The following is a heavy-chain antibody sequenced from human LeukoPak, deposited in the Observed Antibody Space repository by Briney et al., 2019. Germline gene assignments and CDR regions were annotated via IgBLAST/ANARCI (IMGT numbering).Heavy chain of an antibody. CDR1: GFIFSSYA. J-gene: IGHJ4*02. V-gene: IGHV3-30*01. D-gene: IGHD1-26*01. Sequence: GRSLRLSCAASGFIFSSYAIHWVRRAPGKGLEWVAVMSYDEINKYYADSVKGRFTISRDNSKNTLNLQMNSLRAEDTAIYYCARPVGNSGIDFWGQGTLVTVSS. CDR3: ARPVGNSGIDF. CDR2: MSYDEINK.